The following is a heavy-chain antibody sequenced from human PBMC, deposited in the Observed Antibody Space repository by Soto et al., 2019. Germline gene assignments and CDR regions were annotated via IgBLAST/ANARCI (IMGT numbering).Heavy chain of an antibody. J-gene: IGHJ6*03. V-gene: IGHV4-39*01. D-gene: IGHD3-9*01. Sequence: QLQLQESGPGLVKPSETLSLTCTVSGGSISSSSYYWGWIRQPPGKGLEWIGSIYYSGSTYYNPSLKSRVTISVDTSKNQFSLKLSSVTAADTAVYYCASFHYDILTGYYPYYYYMDVWGKGTTVTVSS. CDR3: ASFHYDILTGYYPYYYYMDV. CDR1: GGSISSSSYY. CDR2: IYYSGST.